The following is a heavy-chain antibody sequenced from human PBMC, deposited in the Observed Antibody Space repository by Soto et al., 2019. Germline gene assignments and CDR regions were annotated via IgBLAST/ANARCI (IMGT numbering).Heavy chain of an antibody. J-gene: IGHJ5*02. Sequence: PSETLSLTCTVAGGSSSSYYWSWIRQPPGKGLEWIGYIYYSGSTNYNPSLKSRVTISVDTSKNQFSLKLSSVTAADTAVYYCARAKAPLYSSSWYWFDPWGQGTLVPVSS. CDR3: ARAKAPLYSSSWYWFDP. V-gene: IGHV4-59*08. D-gene: IGHD6-13*01. CDR2: IYYSGST. CDR1: GGSSSSYY.